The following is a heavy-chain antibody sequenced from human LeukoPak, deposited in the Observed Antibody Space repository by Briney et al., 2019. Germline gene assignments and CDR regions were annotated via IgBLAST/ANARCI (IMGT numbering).Heavy chain of an antibody. CDR3: ARIPQATPLYYFDY. Sequence: PSETLSLTCAVYGGSFSGYYWSWIRQPPGKGLEWIGEINHSGSTNYNPSLKSRVTISVDTSKNQFSLKRSSVTAADTAVYYCARIPQATPLYYFDYWGQGTLVTVSS. V-gene: IGHV4-34*01. J-gene: IGHJ4*02. D-gene: IGHD2-21*01. CDR2: INHSGST. CDR1: GGSFSGYY.